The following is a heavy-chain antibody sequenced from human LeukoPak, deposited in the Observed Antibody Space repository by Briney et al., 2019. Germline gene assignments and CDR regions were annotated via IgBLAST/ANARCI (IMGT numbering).Heavy chain of an antibody. V-gene: IGHV1-18*01. CDR1: GYTFTSYG. Sequence: ASVKVSCKASGYTFTSYGISWVRQAPGQGLEWMGWISAYNGNTNYAQKFQGRVTMTRDTSISTAYMELSRLRSDDTAVYYCARPAPYYYDSSGYFDAFDIWGQGTMVTVSS. D-gene: IGHD3-22*01. J-gene: IGHJ3*02. CDR3: ARPAPYYYDSSGYFDAFDI. CDR2: ISAYNGNT.